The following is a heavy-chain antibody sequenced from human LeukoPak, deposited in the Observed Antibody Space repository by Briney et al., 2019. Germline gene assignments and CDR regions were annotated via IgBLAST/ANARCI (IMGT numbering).Heavy chain of an antibody. J-gene: IGHJ3*02. D-gene: IGHD5-24*01. CDR3: AREGGDGYNFPYAFDI. V-gene: IGHV4-39*07. Sequence: SETLSLTCTVSGGSISSSTYYWGWHRQPQGKGLEWVGSIYYSGSTYYNPSLKSRITISVDTSKNQFSLKLSSVTAADTAVYYCAREGGDGYNFPYAFDIWGQGTMVTVSS. CDR2: IYYSGST. CDR1: GGSISSSTYY.